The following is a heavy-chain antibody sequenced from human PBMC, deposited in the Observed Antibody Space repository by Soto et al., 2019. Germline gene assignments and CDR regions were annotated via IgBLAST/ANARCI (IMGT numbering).Heavy chain of an antibody. CDR2: ISYDGSNK. Sequence: GGSLRLSCAASGFTFSSYGMHWVRQAPGKGLEWVAVISYDGSNKYYADSVKGRFTISRDNSKNTLYLQMNSLRAEDTAVYYCAKGQRRIRGWFVPWGQGTLVTVSS. J-gene: IGHJ5*02. D-gene: IGHD3-10*01. CDR1: GFTFSSYG. CDR3: AKGQRRIRGWFVP. V-gene: IGHV3-30*18.